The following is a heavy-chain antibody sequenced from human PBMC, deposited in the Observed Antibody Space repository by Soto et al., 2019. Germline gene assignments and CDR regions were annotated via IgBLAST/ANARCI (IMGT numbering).Heavy chain of an antibody. V-gene: IGHV4-39*02. CDR1: GGSISSSTYY. D-gene: IGHD2-15*01. CDR3: ARLSSGAFDI. Sequence: QLQLQESGPGLVKPSETLSLTCTVSGGSISSSTYYWGWLRQSPGKGLEWIVTIYYSGYAYYNPSLMSRVTISVDTSKNHFSLRLDPVTAADTAVFYCARLSSGAFDIWGQGTMVTVSS. J-gene: IGHJ3*02. CDR2: IYYSGYA.